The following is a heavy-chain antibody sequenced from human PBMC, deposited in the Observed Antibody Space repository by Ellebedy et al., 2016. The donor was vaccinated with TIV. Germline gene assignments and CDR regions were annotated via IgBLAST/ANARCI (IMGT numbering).Heavy chain of an antibody. V-gene: IGHV3-21*01. Sequence: GESLKISXAASGFTFSSYSMNWVRQAPGKGLEWVSSISSSSSYIYYADSVKGRFTISRDNAKNSLYLQMNSLRAEDTAVYYCARARMTADDYWGQGTLVTVSS. J-gene: IGHJ4*02. CDR3: ARARMTADDY. D-gene: IGHD2-8*01. CDR2: ISSSSSYI. CDR1: GFTFSSYS.